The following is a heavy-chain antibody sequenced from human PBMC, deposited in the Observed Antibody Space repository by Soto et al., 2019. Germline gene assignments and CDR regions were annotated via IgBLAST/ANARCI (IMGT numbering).Heavy chain of an antibody. J-gene: IGHJ6*03. CDR3: ARDPRLEHYYYYYMDV. CDR2: ISAYNGNT. D-gene: IGHD1-1*01. V-gene: IGHV1-18*01. Sequence: ASVKVSCKASGYTFTSYGISWVRQAPGQGLEWMGWISAYNGNTNYAQKLQGRVTMTTDTSTSTAYMELRSLRSDDTAVYYCARDPRLEHYYYYYMDVWGKGTTVTVSS. CDR1: GYTFTSYG.